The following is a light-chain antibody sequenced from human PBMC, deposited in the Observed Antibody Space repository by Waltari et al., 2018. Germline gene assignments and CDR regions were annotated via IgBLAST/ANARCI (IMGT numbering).Light chain of an antibody. CDR3: AVWDDSLSGVV. CDR1: SSNIDSNT. J-gene: IGLJ2*01. V-gene: IGLV1-44*01. CDR2: SNN. Sequence: QSVLTQAPSASGTPGRRVTISCSGSSSNIDSNTVNWYQQLPGTAPKLLIYSNNHRPSGVPDRFSCSKSGTSASLAISGLQSEDEAEYSCAVWDDSLSGVVFGGGTKLTVL.